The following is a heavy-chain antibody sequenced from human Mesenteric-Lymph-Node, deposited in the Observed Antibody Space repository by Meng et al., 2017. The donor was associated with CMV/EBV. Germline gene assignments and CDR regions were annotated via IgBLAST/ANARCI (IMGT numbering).Heavy chain of an antibody. D-gene: IGHD3-10*01. V-gene: IGHV4-38-2*02. Sequence: SETLSLTCTVSGYSITSDYYWGWIRQPPGKGLEWIGSIYQSASTHYNSPLRGRVTISVDTSKNHFCLILKSVTAADTAVYHCARVTSGFGTTFDSWGQGALVTVSS. CDR3: ARVTSGFGTTFDS. J-gene: IGHJ4*02. CDR2: IYQSAST. CDR1: GYSITSDYY.